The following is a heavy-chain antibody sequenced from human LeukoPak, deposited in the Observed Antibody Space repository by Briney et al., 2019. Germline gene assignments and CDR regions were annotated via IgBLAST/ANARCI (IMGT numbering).Heavy chain of an antibody. CDR1: GFTFTRFL. CDR2: IKHDGSEQ. D-gene: IGHD1-26*01. Sequence: PGGSLRLSCAASGFTFTRFLMSWMRQAPGKGLQWVANIKHDGSEQYYVDSVKGRFTISRDNAKNSLLLQMNSLGVEDTAVYYCKSGGAAPGSFDYWGQGALVTVSS. V-gene: IGHV3-7*01. J-gene: IGHJ4*02. CDR3: KSGGAAPGSFDY.